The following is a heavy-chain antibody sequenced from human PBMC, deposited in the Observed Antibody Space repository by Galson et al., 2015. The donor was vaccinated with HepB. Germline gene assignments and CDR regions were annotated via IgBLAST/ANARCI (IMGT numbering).Heavy chain of an antibody. CDR2: IYWDDDK. CDR1: GFSLSTSGVG. Sequence: PALVKPTQTLTLTCTFSGFSLSTSGVGVGWIRQPPGKALEWLALIYWDDDKRYSPSLKSRLTITKDTSKNQVVLTMTNMDPVDTATYYCAHRLFERYSSRSHAFDIWGQGTMVTVSS. J-gene: IGHJ3*02. D-gene: IGHD6-13*01. CDR3: AHRLFERYSSRSHAFDI. V-gene: IGHV2-5*02.